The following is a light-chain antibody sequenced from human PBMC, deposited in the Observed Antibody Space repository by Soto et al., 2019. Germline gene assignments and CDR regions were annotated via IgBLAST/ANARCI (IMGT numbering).Light chain of an antibody. J-gene: IGLJ3*02. CDR3: CSYADNYILL. Sequence: QSALTQPASVSGSPGQSITISCTGTSSDVGSYNLVSWYQHHPGKAPKLIIYEGSKRPSGISNRFSGSKSGNTASLTISGLQAEDEADFHCCSYADNYILLFGGGTKLTVL. V-gene: IGLV2-23*01. CDR1: SSDVGSYNL. CDR2: EGS.